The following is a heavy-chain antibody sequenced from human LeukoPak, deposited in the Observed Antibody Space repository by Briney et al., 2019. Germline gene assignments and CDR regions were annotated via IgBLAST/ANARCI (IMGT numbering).Heavy chain of an antibody. V-gene: IGHV3-74*01. CDR2: INSDGSST. CDR1: GLTFSSYW. D-gene: IGHD6-13*01. CDR3: ARIASHSSSWYDGGY. J-gene: IGHJ4*02. Sequence: GGSLRLSCAASGLTFSSYWMHWVRQAPGEGLVWVSRINSDGSSTSYADSVKGRFTISRDNAKNTLYLQMNSLRAEDTGVYYCARIASHSSSWYDGGYWGQGTLVTVSS.